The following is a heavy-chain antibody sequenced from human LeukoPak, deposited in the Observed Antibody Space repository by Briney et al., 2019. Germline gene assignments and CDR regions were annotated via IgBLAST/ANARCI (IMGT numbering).Heavy chain of an antibody. CDR3: ARHGSAPLYYYDSSGYGGDAFDI. Sequence: KPSETLSLTCAVYGGSFSGYYWSWIRQPPGKGLEWIGEINHSGSTNYNPSLKSRVTISVDTSKNQFSLKLSSVTAADTAVYYCARHGSAPLYYYDSSGYGGDAFDIWGQGTMVTVSS. J-gene: IGHJ3*02. CDR1: GGSFSGYY. CDR2: INHSGST. V-gene: IGHV4-34*01. D-gene: IGHD3-22*01.